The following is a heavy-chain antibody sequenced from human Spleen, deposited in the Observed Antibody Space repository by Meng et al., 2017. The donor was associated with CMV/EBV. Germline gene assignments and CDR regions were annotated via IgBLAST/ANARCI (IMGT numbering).Heavy chain of an antibody. J-gene: IGHJ6*02. CDR1: GFTFDDYT. CDR3: ARDSMDSAVVVPAAIVAYYGMDV. CDR2: ISWDGGST. Sequence: GESLKISCAASGFTFDDYTMHWVRQAPGKGLEWVSLISWDGGSTYYADSVKGRFTISRDNAKNSLYLQMNSLRAEDTAVYYCARDSMDSAVVVPAAIVAYYGMDVWGQGTTVTVSS. D-gene: IGHD2-2*02. V-gene: IGHV3-43*01.